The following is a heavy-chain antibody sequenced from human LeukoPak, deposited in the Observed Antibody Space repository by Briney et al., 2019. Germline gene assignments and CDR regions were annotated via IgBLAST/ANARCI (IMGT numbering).Heavy chain of an antibody. CDR2: IRSKANSYAT. CDR3: TSGQWLADYYYYMDV. CDR1: GFTFSGSA. V-gene: IGHV3-73*01. D-gene: IGHD6-19*01. J-gene: IGHJ6*03. Sequence: GGSLRLSCAASGFTFSGSAMHWVRQASGKGLEWVGRIRSKANSYATAYAASLKGRFTISRDDSKTTAYLQMNSLKAEDTAVYYCTSGQWLADYYYYMDVWGKGTTVTVSS.